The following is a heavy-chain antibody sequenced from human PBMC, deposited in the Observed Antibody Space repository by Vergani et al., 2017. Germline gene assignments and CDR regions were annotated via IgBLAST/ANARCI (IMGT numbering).Heavy chain of an antibody. J-gene: IGHJ6*03. CDR3: ARASLRALVGYYYYMDV. CDR2: IFPSGNS. D-gene: IGHD3-16*02. V-gene: IGHV4-30-2*01. Sequence: QLQLQESGSGLVKPSQTLSLTCAVSGDSITNGGFSWNWIRQPPGKGPEWIGYIFPSGNSDYNPSLNNRVSISLDKSKNQLSLWVNSVTAADTAVYFCARASLRALVGYYYYMDVWGKGKTVVVSS. CDR1: GDSITNGGFS.